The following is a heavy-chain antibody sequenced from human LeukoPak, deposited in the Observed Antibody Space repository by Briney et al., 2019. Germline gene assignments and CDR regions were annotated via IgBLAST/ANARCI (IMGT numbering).Heavy chain of an antibody. Sequence: PSETLSLTCTVSGGSISGYHWSWIRQPPGKGLEWIGNIYYSGSTNYNPSLKSRVTISVDTSKNQFSLKLSSVTAADTAVYYCARSTVTAAPLFYWGQGTLVTASS. CDR1: GGSISGYH. D-gene: IGHD4-17*01. J-gene: IGHJ4*02. CDR3: ARSTVTAAPLFY. CDR2: IYYSGST. V-gene: IGHV4-59*01.